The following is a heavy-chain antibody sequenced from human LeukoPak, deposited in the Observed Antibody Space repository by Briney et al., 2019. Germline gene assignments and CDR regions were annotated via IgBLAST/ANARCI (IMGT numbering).Heavy chain of an antibody. J-gene: IGHJ4*02. CDR3: ARGAMMPDY. V-gene: IGHV3-23*01. Sequence: GSLRLSCAASGFTFNSYGMSWVRQAPGKGLEWVSSISNTGGGTFYEDSVKGRFTISRDNSKSTLYLQMNSLRAEDTALYYCARGAMMPDYWGQGTLVTVSS. CDR2: ISNTGGGT. CDR1: GFTFNSYG. D-gene: IGHD2-2*01.